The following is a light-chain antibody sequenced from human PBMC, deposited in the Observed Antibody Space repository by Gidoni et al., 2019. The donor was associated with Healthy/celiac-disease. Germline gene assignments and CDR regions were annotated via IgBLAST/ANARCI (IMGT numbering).Light chain of an antibody. J-gene: IGLJ2*01. V-gene: IGLV3-1*01. CDR1: KFGAKY. CDR3: QGWDRNRV. Sequence: SSELTHPPSVSVSPGQTASTTCTGDKFGAKYACCYQQKPDQSPVLVIYQDNKRPSGIPERFSGSNAGNRATLTISGTQAMDEADYYCQGWDRNRVFGGGTKLTVL. CDR2: QDN.